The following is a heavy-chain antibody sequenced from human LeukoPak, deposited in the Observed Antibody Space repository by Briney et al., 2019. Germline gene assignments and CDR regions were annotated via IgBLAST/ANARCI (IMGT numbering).Heavy chain of an antibody. CDR2: IYTSGST. Sequence: SETLSLTCTVSGGSISSGSYYWSWIRQPAGKGLEWIGRIYTSGSTNYNPSLKSRVTISVDTSKNQFSLKLSSVTAADTAVYYCARDRPNSSGWYSWFDPWGQGTLVTVSS. V-gene: IGHV4-61*02. CDR1: GGSISSGSYY. J-gene: IGHJ5*02. CDR3: ARDRPNSSGWYSWFDP. D-gene: IGHD6-19*01.